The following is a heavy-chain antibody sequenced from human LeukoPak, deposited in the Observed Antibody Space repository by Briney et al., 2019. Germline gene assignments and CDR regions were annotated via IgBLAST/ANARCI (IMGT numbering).Heavy chain of an antibody. CDR3: ARDLRADSSSWYTNWFDP. V-gene: IGHV1-69*01. CDR2: IIPIFGTA. J-gene: IGHJ5*02. CDR1: GGTFSSYA. D-gene: IGHD6-13*01. Sequence: SVKVPCKASGGTFSSYAISWVRQAPGQGLEWMGGIIPIFGTANYAQKFQGRVTITADESTSTAYMELSSLRSEDTAVYYCARDLRADSSSWYTNWFDPWGQGTLVTVSS.